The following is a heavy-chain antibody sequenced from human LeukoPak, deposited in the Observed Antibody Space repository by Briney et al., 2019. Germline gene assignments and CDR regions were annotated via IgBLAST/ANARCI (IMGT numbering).Heavy chain of an antibody. J-gene: IGHJ6*02. CDR1: GGSIASGSYY. D-gene: IGHD3-3*01. Sequence: PSETLSLTCSVSGGSIASGSYYWSWIRQPPGKGLEWIGEINHSGSTNYNPSLKSRVTISVDTSKNQFSLKLSSVTAADTAVYYCARGGDFWSGYTPPYYYYYGMDVWGQGTTVTVSS. V-gene: IGHV4-39*07. CDR3: ARGGDFWSGYTPPYYYYYGMDV. CDR2: INHSGST.